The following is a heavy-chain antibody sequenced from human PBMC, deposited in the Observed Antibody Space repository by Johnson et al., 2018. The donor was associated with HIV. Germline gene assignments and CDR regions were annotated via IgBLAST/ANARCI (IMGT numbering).Heavy chain of an antibody. J-gene: IGHJ3*02. CDR3: AKSPGKDHGCNSGGFDI. CDR1: GFTISNHA. Sequence: QVQLVESGGGVVQPGRSLRLSCAASGFTISNHALHWVRQAPGKGLEWVASISYDGTNDFYADSVKGRFTVSRDNSKNTVYLRMNSLRVEDTAVDHCAKSPGKDHGCNSGGFDIWGQGTMVTVSS. CDR2: ISYDGTND. D-gene: IGHD4-23*01. V-gene: IGHV3-30*18.